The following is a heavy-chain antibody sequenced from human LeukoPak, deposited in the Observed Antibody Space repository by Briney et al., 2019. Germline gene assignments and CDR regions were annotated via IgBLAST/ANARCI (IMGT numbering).Heavy chain of an antibody. J-gene: IGHJ4*02. V-gene: IGHV1-2*02. D-gene: IGHD1-26*01. CDR1: GYTFSGNF. CDR3: ARDDAGELFDS. Sequence: ASVKVSCKASGYTFSGNFMHWVWQAPGQGLEWMGWINPNSGGTNYAQKFQGRVTMTRDTSINTAHMELSSLRSDDTAVYYCARDDAGELFDSWGQGTLVTVSS. CDR2: INPNSGGT.